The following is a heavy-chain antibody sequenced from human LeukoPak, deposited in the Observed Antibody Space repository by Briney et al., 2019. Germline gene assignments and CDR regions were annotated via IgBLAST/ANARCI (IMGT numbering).Heavy chain of an antibody. CDR3: ARGNYGDYSNWFDP. Sequence: TSETLSLTCTVSGGSISSGRYYWSWIRQPAGKGLEWIGRIYTSGSTNYNPSLKSRVTISVDTSKNQFSLKLSSVTAADTAVYYFARGNYGDYSNWFDPWGQGTLVTVSS. V-gene: IGHV4-61*02. J-gene: IGHJ5*02. CDR2: IYTSGST. D-gene: IGHD4-17*01. CDR1: GGSISSGRYY.